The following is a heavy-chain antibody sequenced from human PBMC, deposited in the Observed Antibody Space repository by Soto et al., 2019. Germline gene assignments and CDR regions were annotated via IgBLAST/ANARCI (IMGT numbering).Heavy chain of an antibody. CDR1: GGSISSSSYY. Sequence: QLQLQESGPGLVKPSETLSLTCTVSGGSISSSSYYWGWIRQPPGKGLEWIGSIYYSGSTYYNPSLKSRVTIAVDTSKNQFSLKLSSVTAADTAVYYCARQIGDHIAAAGQYWGQGTLVTVSS. V-gene: IGHV4-39*01. D-gene: IGHD6-13*01. CDR2: IYYSGST. CDR3: ARQIGDHIAAAGQY. J-gene: IGHJ4*02.